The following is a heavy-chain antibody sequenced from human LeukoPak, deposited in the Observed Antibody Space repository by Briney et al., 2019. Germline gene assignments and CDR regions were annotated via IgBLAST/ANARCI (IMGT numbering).Heavy chain of an antibody. V-gene: IGHV4-59*01. CDR2: IYYSGST. J-gene: IGHJ4*02. D-gene: IGHD3-10*01. CDR3: AKESTAQSMVRGVMGYFDY. CDR1: GGAISSYY. Sequence: SETLSLTCTVSGGAISSYYWSWIRHPPGQGLEWIGNIYYSGSTNYSPSLKSRVTISVDKSKNQFSLMLTSVLAADTAVYSGAKESTAQSMVRGVMGYFDYWGQGTLVTVSS.